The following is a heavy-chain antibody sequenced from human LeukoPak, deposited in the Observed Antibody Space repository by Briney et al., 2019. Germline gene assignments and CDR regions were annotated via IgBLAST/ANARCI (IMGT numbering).Heavy chain of an antibody. D-gene: IGHD3-3*01. CDR1: GGSFSGYY. CDR2: INHSGST. J-gene: IGHJ5*02. Sequence: PSETLSLTCAVYGGSFSGYYWSWLRQPPGKGLEWIGEINHSGSTNYNPSLKSRVTISVDTSKNQFSLKLSSVTAADTAVYYCARDRITIFGVVQNWFDPWGQGTLVTVSS. V-gene: IGHV4-34*01. CDR3: ARDRITIFGVVQNWFDP.